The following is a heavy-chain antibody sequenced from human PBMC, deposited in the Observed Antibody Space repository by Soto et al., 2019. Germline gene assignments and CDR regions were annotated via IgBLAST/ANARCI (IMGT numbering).Heavy chain of an antibody. J-gene: IGHJ4*03. CDR2: INHSGST. D-gene: IGHD2-15*01. V-gene: IGHV4-34*01. Sequence: PSETLSLTCAVYGGSFSCDYWSWIRQPPGKGLELIGEINHSGSTNYNPSLTSRVTISVDTSKNQFSLKLSSVTAADTGGYCCAGGRSGCRCYSMLTSFGLSFDYWGQGTLVTVSS. CDR3: AGGRSGCRCYSMLTSFGLSFDY. CDR1: GGSFSCDY.